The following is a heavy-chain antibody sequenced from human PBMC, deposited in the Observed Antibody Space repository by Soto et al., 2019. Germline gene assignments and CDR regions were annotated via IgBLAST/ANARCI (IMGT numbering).Heavy chain of an antibody. CDR3: ASEEAAGTNPTYYCFGMDV. D-gene: IGHD6-13*01. V-gene: IGHV1-69*06. CDR1: GGTFSSYA. CDR2: IIPIFGTA. Sequence: QVQLVQSGAEVKKPGSSVKVSCKASGGTFSSYAISWVRQAPGQGLEWMGGIIPIFGTANYAQKFQGRVTITADKSTGTAYMELSSLRSEDTAVYYCASEEAAGTNPTYYCFGMDVWGQGTTVTVSS. J-gene: IGHJ6*02.